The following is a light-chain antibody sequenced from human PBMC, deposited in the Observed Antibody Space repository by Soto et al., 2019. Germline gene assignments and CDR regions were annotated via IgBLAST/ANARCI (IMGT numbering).Light chain of an antibody. CDR1: SSDVGGYNY. J-gene: IGLJ2*01. V-gene: IGLV2-8*01. CDR2: EVS. CDR3: SSFAGNNNVL. Sequence: QSALTQPPSASGSPGQSVTISCTGTSSDVGGYNYVSWYQQHPGKAPKLMISEVSKRPSGVPERFSGSKSGNTASLTVSGLQAEDEADYYCSSFAGNNNVLFGGGTKLTVL.